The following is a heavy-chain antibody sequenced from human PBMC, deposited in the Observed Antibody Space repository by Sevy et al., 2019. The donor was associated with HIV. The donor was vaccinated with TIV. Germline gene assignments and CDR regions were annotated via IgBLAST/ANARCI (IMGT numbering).Heavy chain of an antibody. D-gene: IGHD1-26*01. Sequence: ASVKVSCKASGYTFTNSDINWVRQAAGQGPEWMGWMNTNSGNTGYAQKFQDRVTLTRDTSISTAYMELSGLRPEDTAVYYCVRCIMGTTPGDCLDAFDIWGQGTMVTVSS. CDR1: GYTFTNSD. V-gene: IGHV1-8*01. J-gene: IGHJ3*02. CDR2: MNTNSGNT. CDR3: VRCIMGTTPGDCLDAFDI.